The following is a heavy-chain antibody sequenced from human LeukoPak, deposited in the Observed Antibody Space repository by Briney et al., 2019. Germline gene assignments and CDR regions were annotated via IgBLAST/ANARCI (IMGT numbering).Heavy chain of an antibody. V-gene: IGHV3-21*01. CDR3: ARGYCSSTSCYVAFDI. D-gene: IGHD2-2*01. J-gene: IGHJ3*02. CDR1: GFTFSSYS. CDR2: ISSSSSYI. Sequence: PGGSLRLSCAASGFTFSSYSMNWVRQAPGKGLEWVSSISSSSSYIYYADSVKGRFTISRDNAKNSLYLQMNSLRAEDTAVYYCARGYCSSTSCYVAFDIWGQGTMVTVSS.